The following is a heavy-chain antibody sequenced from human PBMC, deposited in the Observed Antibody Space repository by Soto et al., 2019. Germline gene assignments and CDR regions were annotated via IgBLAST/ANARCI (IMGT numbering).Heavy chain of an antibody. D-gene: IGHD6-19*01. CDR1: GYTFTGYY. CDR2: INPNSGAT. V-gene: IGHV1-2*02. CDR3: AREGEQWLGRAFDI. J-gene: IGHJ3*02. Sequence: GASVKVSCKASGYTFTGYYMYWVRQAPGQGLEWMGWINPNSGATNYAQKFQGRVTMTRDTSISTANMELARLRFDDTVIYYCAREGEQWLGRAFDIWGQGTMVTVSS.